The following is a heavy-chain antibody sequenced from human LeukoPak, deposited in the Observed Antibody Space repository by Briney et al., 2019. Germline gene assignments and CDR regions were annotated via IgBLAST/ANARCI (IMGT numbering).Heavy chain of an antibody. Sequence: PSETLSLTCTVSYDSISSYFWSWFRQPPGKGLEWIGYIYYSGTTNYNPSLRSRVTMSVDTSKNQISLRLTSVTAADTAIYYCATKDGDRWGQGTLVTVSS. V-gene: IGHV4-59*01. CDR1: YDSISSYF. CDR2: IYYSGTT. J-gene: IGHJ4*02. CDR3: ATKDGDR. D-gene: IGHD2-21*02.